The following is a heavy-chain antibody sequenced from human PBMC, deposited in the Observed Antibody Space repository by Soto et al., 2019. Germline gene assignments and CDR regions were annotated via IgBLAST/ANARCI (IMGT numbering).Heavy chain of an antibody. J-gene: IGHJ6*02. Sequence: SLRLSCAASGFTFSSYAMHWVRQAPGKGLEWVAVISYDGSNKYYADSVKGRFTISRDNSKNTLYLQMNSLRAEDTAVYYCASLYTIFGVVHRYYYGMDVWAQGNTVTVSS. CDR1: GFTFSSYA. CDR2: ISYDGSNK. CDR3: ASLYTIFGVVHRYYYGMDV. D-gene: IGHD3-3*01. V-gene: IGHV3-30-3*01.